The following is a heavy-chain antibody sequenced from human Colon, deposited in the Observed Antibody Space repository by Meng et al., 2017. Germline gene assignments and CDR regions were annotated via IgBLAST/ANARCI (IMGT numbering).Heavy chain of an antibody. CDR2: IGHSGIT. Sequence: QPQLQESGPGLVKPSEALSLTCSVSGGAISTSGYYWGWIRQPPGKGLEWIGSIGHSGITYYTQSLKSRVDISVDKSKNQFYLSLFSVTAADTAVYYCGRDQGRELINHWGQGTLVTVSS. J-gene: IGHJ4*02. V-gene: IGHV4-39*07. CDR3: GRDQGRELINH. CDR1: GGAISTSGYY. D-gene: IGHD1-7*01.